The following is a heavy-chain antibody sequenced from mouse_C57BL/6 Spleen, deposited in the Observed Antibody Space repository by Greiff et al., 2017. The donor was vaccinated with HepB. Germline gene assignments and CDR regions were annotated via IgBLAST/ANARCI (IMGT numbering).Heavy chain of an antibody. CDR3: TTKITTVVDWYFDV. J-gene: IGHJ1*03. Sequence: EVQLQQSGAELVRPGASVKLSCTASGFNIKDYYMHWVKQRPEQGLEWIGRIDPEDGDTEYAQKFQGKATMTADTSSNTAYLTLSSLTSEDTAVYYCTTKITTVVDWYFDVWGTGTTVTVSS. CDR1: GFNIKDYY. CDR2: IDPEDGDT. V-gene: IGHV14-1*01. D-gene: IGHD1-1*01.